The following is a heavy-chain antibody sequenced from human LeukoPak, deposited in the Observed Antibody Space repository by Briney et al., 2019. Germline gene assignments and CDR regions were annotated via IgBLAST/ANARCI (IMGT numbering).Heavy chain of an antibody. CDR3: ASFPAGYCSGGSCYFDY. V-gene: IGHV4-34*01. CDR2: INHSGST. D-gene: IGHD2-15*01. CDR1: GGSFSGYY. J-gene: IGHJ4*02. Sequence: SETLSPTCAVYGGSFSGYYWSWIRQPPGKGLEWIGEINHSGSTNYNPSLKSRVTISVDTSKNQFSLKLSSVTAADTAVYYCASFPAGYCSGGSCYFDYWGQGTLVTVSS.